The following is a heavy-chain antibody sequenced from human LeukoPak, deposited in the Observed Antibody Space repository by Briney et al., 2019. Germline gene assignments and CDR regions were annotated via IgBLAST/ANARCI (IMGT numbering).Heavy chain of an antibody. V-gene: IGHV1-69*05. CDR2: IIPIFGTA. CDR1: GGTFSSYA. Sequence: SVKVSCKASGGTFSSYAISWVRQAPGQGLEWMGGIIPIFGTANYAQKFQGRVTITTDETTSTAYMELSSLRSEDTAVYYCARNGKGSGYTLDYWGQGTLVTVSS. D-gene: IGHD3-22*01. J-gene: IGHJ4*02. CDR3: ARNGKGSGYTLDY.